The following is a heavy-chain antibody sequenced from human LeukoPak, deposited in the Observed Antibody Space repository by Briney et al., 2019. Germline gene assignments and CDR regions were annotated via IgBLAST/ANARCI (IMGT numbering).Heavy chain of an antibody. V-gene: IGHV3-21*01. Sequence: GGSLRLSCAASGFTFSSYSMNWVRQAPGKGLEWASSISSSSSYIYYADSVKGRFTISRDNAKNSLYLQMNSLRAEDTAVYYCARPAGSSGWYWWGQGTLVTVSS. J-gene: IGHJ4*02. D-gene: IGHD6-19*01. CDR2: ISSSSSYI. CDR1: GFTFSSYS. CDR3: ARPAGSSGWYW.